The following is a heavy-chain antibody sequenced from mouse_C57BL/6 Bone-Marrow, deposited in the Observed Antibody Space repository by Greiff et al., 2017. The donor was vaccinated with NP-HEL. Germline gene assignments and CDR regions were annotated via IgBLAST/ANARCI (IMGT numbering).Heavy chain of an antibody. V-gene: IGHV1-5*01. J-gene: IGHJ4*01. CDR2: IYPGNSDT. CDR3: TIYYGSSGAMDY. Sequence: VQLKQSGTVLARPGASVKMSCKTSGYTFTSYWMHWVKQRPGQGLEWIGAIYPGNSDTSYNQKFKGKAKLTAVTSASTAYMELSSLTNEDSAVYYCTIYYGSSGAMDYWGQGTSVTVSS. CDR1: GYTFTSYW. D-gene: IGHD1-1*01.